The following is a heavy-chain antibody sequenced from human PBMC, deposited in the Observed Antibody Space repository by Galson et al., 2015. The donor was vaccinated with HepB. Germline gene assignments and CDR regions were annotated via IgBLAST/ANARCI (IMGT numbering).Heavy chain of an antibody. D-gene: IGHD2-2*01. Sequence: SVKVSCKASGYTFTGYYMHWVRQAPGQGLEWMGWINPNSGGTNYAQKFQGRVTMTRDTSISTAYMELSRLRSDDTAVYYCARDLAGVNHIVVVPAAIGKPSMWFDPWGQGTLVTVSS. J-gene: IGHJ5*02. CDR1: GYTFTGYY. V-gene: IGHV1-2*02. CDR2: INPNSGGT. CDR3: ARDLAGVNHIVVVPAAIGKPSMWFDP.